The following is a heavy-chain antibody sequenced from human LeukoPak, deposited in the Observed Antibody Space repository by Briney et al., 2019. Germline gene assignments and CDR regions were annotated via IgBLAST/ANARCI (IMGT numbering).Heavy chain of an antibody. Sequence: GGSLRLSCAASGFTFDDYAMHWVRQAPGKGLEWVSGISWNSGSIGYADSVKGRFTISRDNAKNSLYLQMNSLRAEDTAVYYCAKEPPNYGVVDYWGQGTLVTVSS. CDR1: GFTFDDYA. D-gene: IGHD4-17*01. CDR3: AKEPPNYGVVDY. J-gene: IGHJ4*02. CDR2: ISWNSGSI. V-gene: IGHV3-9*01.